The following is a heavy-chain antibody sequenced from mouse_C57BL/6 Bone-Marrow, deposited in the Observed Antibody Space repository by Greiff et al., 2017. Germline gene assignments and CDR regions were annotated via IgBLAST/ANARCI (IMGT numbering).Heavy chain of an antibody. CDR2: IYWDDDK. Sequence: QVTLKVCGPGILQSSQTLSLTCSFSGFSLSTSGMGVSWIRQPSGKGLEWLAHIYWDDDKRYNPSLKSRLTISKDTSRNQVFLKITSVDTADTATYYCARRAEFTTVVATFDVWGTGTTVTVSS. CDR1: GFSLSTSGMG. D-gene: IGHD1-1*01. CDR3: ARRAEFTTVVATFDV. V-gene: IGHV8-12*01. J-gene: IGHJ1*03.